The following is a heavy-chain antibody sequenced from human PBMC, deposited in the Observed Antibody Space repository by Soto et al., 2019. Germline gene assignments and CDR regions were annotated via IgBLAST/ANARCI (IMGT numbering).Heavy chain of an antibody. Sequence: GGSLRLSCAASGFTFSSYWMSWVRQAPGKGLEWVANIKQDGSEKYYVDSVKGRFTISRDNAKNSLYLQMNSLRAEDTAVYYCAGLRDYYYDSSGYSYWGQGTLVTVSS. CDR1: GFTFSSYW. J-gene: IGHJ4*02. CDR3: AGLRDYYYDSSGYSY. CDR2: IKQDGSEK. V-gene: IGHV3-7*01. D-gene: IGHD3-22*01.